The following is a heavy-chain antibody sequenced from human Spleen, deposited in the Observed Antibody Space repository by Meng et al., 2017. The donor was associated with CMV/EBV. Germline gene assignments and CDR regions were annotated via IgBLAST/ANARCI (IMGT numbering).Heavy chain of an antibody. V-gene: IGHV3-7*01. CDR1: EFTFNSYW. CDR2: IKEDGSEK. J-gene: IGHJ3*02. CDR3: ARDSTGLEI. Sequence: GESLKISCEASEFTFNSYWMSWVRQAPGKGLEWVANIKEDGSEKNYVDSVKGRFTISRDNTKNSLYLQMNTVRAEDTAVYYCARDSTGLEIWGQGTMVTVSS. D-gene: IGHD3/OR15-3a*01.